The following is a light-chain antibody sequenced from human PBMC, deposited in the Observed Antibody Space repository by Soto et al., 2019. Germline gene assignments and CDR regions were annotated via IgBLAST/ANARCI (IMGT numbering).Light chain of an antibody. Sequence: DIQMTHSPSSVSASVGDGVTITCRASQGISTSLGWYQQKTGKDPKLLIYAASSLQSGVPSRFSGTGSGTDFTLTISSLQPADFGTYYCPQTKSFPLTFGGGTNVDIK. J-gene: IGKJ4*01. V-gene: IGKV1D-12*01. CDR2: AAS. CDR1: QGISTS. CDR3: PQTKSFPLT.